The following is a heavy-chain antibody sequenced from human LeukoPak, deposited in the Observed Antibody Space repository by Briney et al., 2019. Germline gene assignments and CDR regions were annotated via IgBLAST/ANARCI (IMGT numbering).Heavy chain of an antibody. CDR1: GGSISSSNW. Sequence: SETLSLTCAVSGGSISSSNWWSWVRQPPGKGLEWIGEIYHSGSTNYNPSLKSRVTISVDKSKNQFPLKLSSVTAADTAVYYCARDTLYEHQWLVLDYWGQGTLVTVSS. CDR3: ARDTLYEHQWLVLDY. J-gene: IGHJ4*02. D-gene: IGHD6-19*01. CDR2: IYHSGST. V-gene: IGHV4-4*02.